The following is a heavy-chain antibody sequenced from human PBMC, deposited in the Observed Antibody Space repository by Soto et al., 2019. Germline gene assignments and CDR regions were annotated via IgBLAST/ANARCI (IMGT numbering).Heavy chain of an antibody. CDR3: ARDQPSWGSSWDTFDY. CDR1: GDSVSSNSAA. V-gene: IGHV6-1*01. Sequence: QVQLQQSGPGLVKPSQTLSLTCAISGDSVSSNSAAWNWIRQSPSRGLEWLGRTYYRSKWYHDYPVLGNSPITTNPNTSKNHFTLHLDSVSPEDTAVYYCARDQPSWGSSWDTFDYWGQGTLVTVSS. CDR2: TYYRSKWYH. D-gene: IGHD6-13*01. J-gene: IGHJ4*02.